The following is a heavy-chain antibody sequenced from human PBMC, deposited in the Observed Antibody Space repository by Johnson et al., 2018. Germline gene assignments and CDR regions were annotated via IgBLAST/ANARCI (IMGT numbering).Heavy chain of an antibody. CDR1: GGSFSDYW. D-gene: IGHD2-21*02. CDR3: VRGGRRDGDGFDI. CDR2: FYYTGNT. J-gene: IGHJ3*02. V-gene: IGHV4-59*01. Sequence: QVQLQESGPGLVKPSVTLSLSCTVSGGSFSDYWWSWIRQPPGKGLEWIAYFYYTGNTNSNPSLKRRVSVSAEPSKRQLSLRLTSVTAADTALYYCVRGGRRDGDGFDIWGQGTMVTVSS.